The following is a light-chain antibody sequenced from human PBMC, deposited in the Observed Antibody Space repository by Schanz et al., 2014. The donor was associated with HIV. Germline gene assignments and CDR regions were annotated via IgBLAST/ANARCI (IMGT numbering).Light chain of an antibody. CDR2: GAS. Sequence: EIVLTQSPVILSLSPGERATLSCGASQSVSRNLAWYQQKPGQAPRLLIYGASARATGVPDRFSGSGSGTDFTLTISRLEPDDFAVYYCHHYGDSRGAFGGGTEV. J-gene: IGKJ4*02. CDR1: QSVSRN. V-gene: IGKV3-20*01. CDR3: HHYGDSRGA.